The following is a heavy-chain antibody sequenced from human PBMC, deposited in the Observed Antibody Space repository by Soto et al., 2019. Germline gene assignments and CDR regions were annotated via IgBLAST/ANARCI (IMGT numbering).Heavy chain of an antibody. J-gene: IGHJ6*01. CDR2: IIPIFGTA. V-gene: IGHV1-69*13. Sequence: ASVKVSCKACGCTFSSYAISWVRQAPGQGLEWMGGIIPIFGTANYAQKFQGRATITADESTSTAYMELSSLRSEDTAVYYCARDKSDGYGSGSQYGMDVWGQGTTVTVSS. D-gene: IGHD3-10*01. CDR3: ARDKSDGYGSGSQYGMDV. CDR1: GCTFSSYA.